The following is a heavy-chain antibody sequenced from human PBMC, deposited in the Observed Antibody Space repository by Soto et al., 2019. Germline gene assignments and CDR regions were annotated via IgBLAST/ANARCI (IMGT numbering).Heavy chain of an antibody. D-gene: IGHD1-26*01. Sequence: QVQLVQSGAEVRKPGASVKVSCRTSGYTFSSYSVHWVRQAPGQGLERLGIMKPSGGQTRAAQKFQGRITMTRDTSTSTVYLELTRLRSEDTAVYYCATGATVADWGQGTLVIVSS. CDR1: GYTFSSYS. CDR3: ATGATVAD. J-gene: IGHJ4*02. CDR2: MKPSGGQT. V-gene: IGHV1-46*01.